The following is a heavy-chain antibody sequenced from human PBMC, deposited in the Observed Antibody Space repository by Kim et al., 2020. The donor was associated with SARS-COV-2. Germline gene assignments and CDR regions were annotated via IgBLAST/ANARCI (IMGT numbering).Heavy chain of an antibody. D-gene: IGHD2-8*01. V-gene: IGHV3-30*01. Sequence: SVECRFTISRDTYKNALYLQMNRLRAEDTAVYYCARDPSMRVNYYYGMDVWGQGTTVTVSS. J-gene: IGHJ6*02. CDR3: ARDPSMRVNYYYGMDV.